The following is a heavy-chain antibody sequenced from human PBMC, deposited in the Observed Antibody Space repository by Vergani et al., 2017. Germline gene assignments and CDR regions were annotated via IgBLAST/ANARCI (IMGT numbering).Heavy chain of an antibody. CDR1: GGTFSSYA. CDR2: IIPIFGTA. J-gene: IGHJ5*02. V-gene: IGHV1-69*06. Sequence: QVQLVQSGAEVKKPGSSVKVSCKASGGTFSSYAISWVRQAPGQGLEWMGGIIPIFGTANYAQKLQGRVTMTTDTSTSTAYMELRSLRSDDTAVYYCARVAIVLMVYARGWFDPWGQGTLVTVSS. CDR3: ARVAIVLMVYARGWFDP. D-gene: IGHD2-8*01.